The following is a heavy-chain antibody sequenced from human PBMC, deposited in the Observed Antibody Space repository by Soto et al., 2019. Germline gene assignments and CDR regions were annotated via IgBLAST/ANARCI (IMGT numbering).Heavy chain of an antibody. CDR3: ARDSQVAAAGTGWFDP. D-gene: IGHD6-13*01. J-gene: IGHJ5*02. CDR1: GGTFSSYA. Sequence: GPSVKVSCKASGGTFSSYAISWVRQAPGQGLEWMGGIIPIFGTANYAQKFQGRVTITADESTSTAYMELSSLRSEDTAVYYCARDSQVAAAGTGWFDPWGQGTLVTVSS. CDR2: IIPIFGTA. V-gene: IGHV1-69*13.